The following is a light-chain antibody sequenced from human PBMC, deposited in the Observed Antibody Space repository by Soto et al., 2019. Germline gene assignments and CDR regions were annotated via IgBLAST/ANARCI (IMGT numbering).Light chain of an antibody. Sequence: DIQMTQSPSSLSASVGDRVTITCRASQTITNYLNWYQQKPGKAPKLLIYAASTLLSGVPLRFTGGGSGTDFTLTIDSLQPEDFATYFFQRSYSSPWTFGQVTKVEI. J-gene: IGKJ1*01. CDR2: AAS. CDR1: QTITNY. CDR3: QRSYSSPWT. V-gene: IGKV1-39*01.